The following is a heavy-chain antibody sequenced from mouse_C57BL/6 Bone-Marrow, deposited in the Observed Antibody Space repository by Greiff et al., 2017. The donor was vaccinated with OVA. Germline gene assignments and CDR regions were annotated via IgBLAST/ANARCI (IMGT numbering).Heavy chain of an antibody. Sequence: EVQLQQSGAELVRPGDSVKLSCTASGFNIKDDYMHWVKQRTEQGLEWIGWIDPENGDTDYASKFQGKATITADTSYNTSYLQPSSLTSEDTAVYYRTPISTIIATDRYFDVWGTGTTVTVAS. J-gene: IGHJ1*03. D-gene: IGHD1-1*01. V-gene: IGHV14-4*01. CDR3: TPISTIIATDRYFDV. CDR1: GFNIKDDY. CDR2: IDPENGDT.